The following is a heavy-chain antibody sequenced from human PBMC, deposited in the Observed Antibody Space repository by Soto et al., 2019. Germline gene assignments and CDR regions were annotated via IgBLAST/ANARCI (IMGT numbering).Heavy chain of an antibody. J-gene: IGHJ5*02. CDR3: ARDRYYGVNAAGGT. Sequence: QVQLVQSGAEVKKPGASVKVSCKASGYTFTSNGISWMRQAPGQGLEWMGWISAYNGNTNYAHKFQGRVTMTTDTSTSTAYMELRSLRSDDTAVYYCARDRYYGVNAAGGTWGQGTLVTVSS. V-gene: IGHV1-18*01. CDR1: GYTFTSNG. CDR2: ISAYNGNT. D-gene: IGHD4-17*01.